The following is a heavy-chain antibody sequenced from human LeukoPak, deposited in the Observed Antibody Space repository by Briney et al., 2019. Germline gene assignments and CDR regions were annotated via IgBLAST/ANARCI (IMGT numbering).Heavy chain of an antibody. CDR1: GYTFTSYG. D-gene: IGHD5-18*01. J-gene: IGHJ4*02. V-gene: IGHV1-18*01. Sequence: ASVKVSCKASGYTFTSYGISWVRQAPGQGLEWMGWINAYNGNTNYAQKLQGRVTLTTDTSTSTAYMELRSLRSDDTAVYYCARGGSSYGLGHFGYWGKGTLVTVS. CDR2: INAYNGNT. CDR3: ARGGSSYGLGHFGY.